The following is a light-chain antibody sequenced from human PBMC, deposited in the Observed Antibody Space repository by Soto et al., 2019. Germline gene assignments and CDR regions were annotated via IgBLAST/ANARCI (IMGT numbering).Light chain of an antibody. CDR1: SSDVGSYNL. J-gene: IGLJ1*01. CDR2: EGS. Sequence: QSVLTQPASVSGSPGQSITISCTGTSSDVGSYNLVSWYQQHPGKAPKLMIYEGSKRPSGVSNRFSGSKSGNTASLTISGLQAEDEADYYCCSFLVVFGTGTKVTVL. CDR3: CSFLVV. V-gene: IGLV2-23*01.